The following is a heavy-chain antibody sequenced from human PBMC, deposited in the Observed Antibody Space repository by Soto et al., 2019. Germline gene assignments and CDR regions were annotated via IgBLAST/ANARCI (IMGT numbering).Heavy chain of an antibody. CDR1: GFSFSTSG. D-gene: IGHD1-26*01. CDR3: AKAIVVDLLRGDDY. V-gene: IGHV3-23*04. J-gene: IGHJ4*02. Sequence: VQLVESGGGVVQPGRSLRLSCAASGFSFSTSGMHWVRQAPGKGLEWVSEISGSGFVTYYADSVKGRFTISRDNSKNTLYLQMDSLRAEDMAVYYCAKAIVVDLLRGDDYWGQGTLVTVSS. CDR2: ISGSGFVT.